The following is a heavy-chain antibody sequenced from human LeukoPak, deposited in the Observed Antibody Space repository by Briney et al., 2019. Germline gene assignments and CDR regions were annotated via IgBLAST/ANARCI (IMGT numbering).Heavy chain of an antibody. D-gene: IGHD4-23*01. CDR2: IYYSGST. CDR1: GGSISSYY. CDR3: ARARWSPLYYFDY. Sequence: SETLSLTCTVSGGSISSYYWSWLRQPPGKGLEWIGYIYYSGSTNYNPSLKSRVTISVDTSKNQFSLKLSSVTAADTAVYYCARARWSPLYYFDYWGQGTLVTVSS. V-gene: IGHV4-59*01. J-gene: IGHJ4*02.